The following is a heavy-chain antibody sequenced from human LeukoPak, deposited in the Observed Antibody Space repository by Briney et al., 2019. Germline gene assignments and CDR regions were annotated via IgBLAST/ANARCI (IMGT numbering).Heavy chain of an antibody. CDR3: AKDVREVGATFAFDI. V-gene: IGHV3-23*01. J-gene: IGHJ3*02. D-gene: IGHD1-26*01. CDR1: GFTFSSYG. CDR2: ISGSGGST. Sequence: GGTLRLSCAASGFTFSSYGMSWVRQAPGKGLEWVSAISGSGGSTYYADSVKGRFTISRDNSKNTLYLQMNSLRAEDTAVYYCAKDVREVGATFAFDIWGQGTMVTVSS.